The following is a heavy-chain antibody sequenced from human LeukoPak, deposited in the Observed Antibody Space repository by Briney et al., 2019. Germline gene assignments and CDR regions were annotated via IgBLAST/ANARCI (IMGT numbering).Heavy chain of an antibody. CDR2: IWYDGSNK. CDR3: ARDEVAAAARYNWFDP. J-gene: IGHJ5*02. V-gene: IGHV3-33*01. D-gene: IGHD6-13*01. CDR1: GFTFSSYG. Sequence: PGGSLRLSCAASGFTFSSYGMHWVRQAPGEGLEWVAVIWYDGSNKYYADSVKGRFTISRDNSKNTLYLQMNSLRAEDTAVYYCARDEVAAAARYNWFDPWGQGTLVTVSS.